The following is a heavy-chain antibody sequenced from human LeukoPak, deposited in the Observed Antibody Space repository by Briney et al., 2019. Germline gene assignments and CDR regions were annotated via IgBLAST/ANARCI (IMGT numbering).Heavy chain of an antibody. CDR1: GLIFSDYA. D-gene: IGHD2-15*01. J-gene: IGHJ4*02. V-gene: IGHV3-23*01. CDR2: ITSGFTP. Sequence: GGSLSLSCAASGLIFSDYAMTWFRQAPGKGLEWVSTITSGFTPHYADSVKGRFTISRDNSKNMFHLQLNSLRAEDTAVYYCAKDYSDSRVADVFLEYWGQGTPVTVSS. CDR3: AKDYSDSRVADVFLEY.